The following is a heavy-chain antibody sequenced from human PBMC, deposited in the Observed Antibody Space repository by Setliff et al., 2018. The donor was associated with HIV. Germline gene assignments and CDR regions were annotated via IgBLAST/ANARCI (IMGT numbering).Heavy chain of an antibody. Sequence: SETLSLTCTVSGGSISSTNYYWGWIRQTPGKGLEWIGSIYYSGTTYYNPSLKSRVTMSVDTSTSRLSLKVHSVTAADTALYYCARGSHGTSWTDYWGQGTLVTVSS. CDR1: GGSISSTNYY. CDR2: IYYSGTT. V-gene: IGHV4-39*07. CDR3: ARGSHGTSWTDY. J-gene: IGHJ4*02. D-gene: IGHD6-13*01.